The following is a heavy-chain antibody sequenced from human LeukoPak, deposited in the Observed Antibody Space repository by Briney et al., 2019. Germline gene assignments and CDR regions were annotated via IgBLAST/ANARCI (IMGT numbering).Heavy chain of an antibody. D-gene: IGHD6-19*01. CDR2: INPNSGGT. CDR3: ARGASIAVATITIDY. Sequence: ASVKVSCKGSGYTFTDYYMHWVRQAPGQGLEWMGWINPNSGGTNYAQKFQGRVTMTRDTSISTAYMELSRLRSDDTAVYHCARGASIAVATITIDYWGQGTLVTVSS. V-gene: IGHV1-2*02. CDR1: GYTFTDYY. J-gene: IGHJ4*02.